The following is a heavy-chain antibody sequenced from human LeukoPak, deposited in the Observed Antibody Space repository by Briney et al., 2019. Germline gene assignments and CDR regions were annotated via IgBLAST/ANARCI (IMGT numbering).Heavy chain of an antibody. J-gene: IGHJ6*02. CDR1: GFTFSSYA. D-gene: IGHD5-18*01. V-gene: IGHV3-23*01. CDR3: AKDRQLWSHYYYYYGMGV. CDR2: ISGSGGST. Sequence: GGSLRLSCAASGFTFSSYAMSWVRQAPGKGLEWVSAISGSGGSTYYADSVKGRFTISRDNSKNTPYLQMNSLRAEDTAVYYCAKDRQLWSHYYYYYGMGVWGQGTTVTVSS.